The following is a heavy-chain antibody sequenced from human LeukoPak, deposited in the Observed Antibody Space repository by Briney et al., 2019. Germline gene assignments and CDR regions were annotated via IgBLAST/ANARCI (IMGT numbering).Heavy chain of an antibody. CDR2: IYSGGST. CDR1: GFTVSNNY. J-gene: IGHJ4*02. V-gene: IGHV3-53*01. Sequence: GGSLRLSCAASGFTVSNNYMSWVRQAPGKGLEGVSVIYSGGSTYSADSVKGRFTISRDNSKNTLYLQMNSLRAEDTAVYYCANCNYDRGYFDYWGQGTLVTVSS. D-gene: IGHD1-7*01. CDR3: ANCNYDRGYFDY.